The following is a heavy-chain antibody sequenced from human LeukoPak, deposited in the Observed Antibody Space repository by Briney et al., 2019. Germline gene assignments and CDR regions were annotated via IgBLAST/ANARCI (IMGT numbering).Heavy chain of an antibody. Sequence: GGSLRLSCVASQFTFKNYWMHWVRQAPGRGLEWLSYISPDGSSTTYADSVRGRFTISRDNAKNPLYLQMNSLRAEDTAVYFCATAWGYWGQGTLVTVSS. V-gene: IGHV3-74*03. CDR1: QFTFKNYW. D-gene: IGHD2-21*02. CDR2: ISPDGSST. CDR3: ATAWGY. J-gene: IGHJ4*02.